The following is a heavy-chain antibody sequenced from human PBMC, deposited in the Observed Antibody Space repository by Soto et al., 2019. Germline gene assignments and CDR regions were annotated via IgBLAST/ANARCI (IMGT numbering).Heavy chain of an antibody. D-gene: IGHD6-19*01. V-gene: IGHV3-7*01. CDR3: ARDPAVAGFEQDY. CDR2: IKQDGSEK. CDR1: GFTFSSYW. J-gene: IGHJ4*02. Sequence: EVQLVESGGGLVQPGGSLRLSCAASGFTFSSYWMSWVRQAPGKGLEWVANIKQDGSEKYYVDSVKGRFTISRDNAKISLYLQMNSLRAEDTAVYYCARDPAVAGFEQDYWGQGTLVTVSS.